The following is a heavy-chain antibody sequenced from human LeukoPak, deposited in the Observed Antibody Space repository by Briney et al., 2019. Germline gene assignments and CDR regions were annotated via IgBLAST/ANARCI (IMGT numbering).Heavy chain of an antibody. CDR1: GFTFSSYS. CDR2: ISSSSSYI. J-gene: IGHJ4*02. Sequence: GGSLRLSCAASGFTFSSYSMNWVRQAPGKGLEWVSSISSSSSYIYYADSVKGRFTISRDNAKNSLYLQMNSLRAEDTAVYYCARGIRGGYYYDSSGYSEWDYWGQGTLVTVSS. CDR3: ARGIRGGYYYDSSGYSEWDY. D-gene: IGHD3-22*01. V-gene: IGHV3-21*01.